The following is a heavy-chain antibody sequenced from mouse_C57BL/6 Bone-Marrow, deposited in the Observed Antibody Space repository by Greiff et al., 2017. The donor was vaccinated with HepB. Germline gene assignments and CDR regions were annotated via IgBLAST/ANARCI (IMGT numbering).Heavy chain of an antibody. CDR2: FYPGSGSI. D-gene: IGHD1-1*01. Sequence: VQLQQSGAELVKPGASVKLSCKASGYNFTEYTIHWVKQRPGQGLEWIGWFYPGSGSIKYNEKFKDKATLTADKSSSTVYMELSRLTSGDSAVYFCAKHEDGAYGNSGEFDYWGRGTTLAVSS. CDR3: AKHEDGAYGNSGEFDY. V-gene: IGHV1-62-2*01. CDR1: GYNFTEYT. J-gene: IGHJ2*01.